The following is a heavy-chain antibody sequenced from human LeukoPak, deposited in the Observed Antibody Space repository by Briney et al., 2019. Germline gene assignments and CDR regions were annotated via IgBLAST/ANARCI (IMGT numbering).Heavy chain of an antibody. V-gene: IGHV3-30*02. CDR2: IRFDGSNT. Sequence: GGSLRLSCASSGFTFSSYAMSWVRQAPGKGLEWVAFIRFDGSNTYYADSVKGQFTISRDNSKNTLYLQMNSLRAEDTAVYYCARYSSSWAFDYWGQGTLVTVSS. CDR3: ARYSSSWAFDY. J-gene: IGHJ4*02. D-gene: IGHD6-13*01. CDR1: GFTFSSYA.